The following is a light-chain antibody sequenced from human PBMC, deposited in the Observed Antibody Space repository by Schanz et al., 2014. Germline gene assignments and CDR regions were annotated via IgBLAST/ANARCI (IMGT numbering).Light chain of an antibody. V-gene: IGKV1-5*03. CDR3: QQYNSYSPGYT. J-gene: IGKJ2*01. CDR1: QSISSW. CDR2: QAS. Sequence: DIQMPQSPSTLSASVGARVTITCRASQSISSWLAWYQQKPGKAPKLLIHQASSLESGVPSRFSGSGSGTEFTLTISGLQPDDFATYYCQQYNSYSPGYTFGQGTKLEIK.